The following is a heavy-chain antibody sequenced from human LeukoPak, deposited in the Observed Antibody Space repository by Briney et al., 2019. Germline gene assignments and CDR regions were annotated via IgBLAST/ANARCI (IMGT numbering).Heavy chain of an antibody. J-gene: IGHJ3*02. CDR3: AXRRTTMYYYDSSGPDAFDI. D-gene: IGHD3-22*01. CDR1: GFSLSASGVG. V-gene: IGHV2-5*02. CDR2: IYWDDDK. Sequence: PTXXLTLTCTFSGFSLSASGVGVGWIRQPPGKALEWLALIYWDDDKRYIPSLKSRLRISKDTSKNKVVLTMTNMDPVDTATXXCAXRRTTMYYYDSSGPDAFDIWGQGTMVTVSS.